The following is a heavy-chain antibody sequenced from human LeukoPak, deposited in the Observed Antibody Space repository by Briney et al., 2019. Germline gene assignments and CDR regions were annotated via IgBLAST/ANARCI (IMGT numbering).Heavy chain of an antibody. J-gene: IGHJ4*02. CDR3: VKESAADATFHFDY. CDR2: LWANGNTA. CDR1: GFTFNIIG. V-gene: IGHV3-33*06. D-gene: IGHD6-13*01. Sequence: PGSSLRLSCAASGFTFNIIGMHWVRQVPGKGLEWVAVLWANGNTAHYADSVKGRFTISRDSSENTLYLQMNSRRSEDTAVYYCVKESAADATFHFDYWGQGTLVTVPS.